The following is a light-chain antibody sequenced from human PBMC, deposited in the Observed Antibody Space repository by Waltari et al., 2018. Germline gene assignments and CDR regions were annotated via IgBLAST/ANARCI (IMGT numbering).Light chain of an antibody. J-gene: IGKJ1*01. Sequence: CRARQNINSWLALYQQKPGKAPKLLIYKASSLESGVPSRFSGSGSGTKFTLTITSLQPDDFATYFCQHYNNYSPWTFGQGTKVEVK. CDR3: QHYNNYSPWT. V-gene: IGKV1-5*03. CDR1: QNINSW. CDR2: KAS.